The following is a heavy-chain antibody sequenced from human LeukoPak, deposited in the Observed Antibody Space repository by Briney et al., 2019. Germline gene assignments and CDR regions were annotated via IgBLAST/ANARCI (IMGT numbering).Heavy chain of an antibody. J-gene: IGHJ4*02. D-gene: IGHD1-26*01. Sequence: SETLSLTCIVSGGSISSYYWSWIGQSAGKGPEWIGRIYTSGITDYKPSLKSRVTMSVDTSKNQFSLKLSSVTAADTAMYYCARNGGSGTYYDGSFDYWGQGTLVTVSS. V-gene: IGHV4-4*07. CDR2: IYTSGIT. CDR1: GGSISSYY. CDR3: ARNGGSGTYYDGSFDY.